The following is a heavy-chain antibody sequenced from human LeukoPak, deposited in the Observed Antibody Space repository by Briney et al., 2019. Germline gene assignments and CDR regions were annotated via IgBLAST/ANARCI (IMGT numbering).Heavy chain of an antibody. V-gene: IGHV3-30-3*01. CDR1: AFTLSNYA. CDR2: ISYDGSNK. D-gene: IGHD6-6*01. CDR3: ARDPLSSIPYYYYGMDV. Sequence: EGSLRLSCAASAFTLSNYAMHWVRQAPGKGLEWVAIISYDGSNKYYADSVKGRFTISRDNSKNTLYLQMNSLRDEDTAVYYCARDPLSSIPYYYYGMDVWGQGTTVTVSS. J-gene: IGHJ6*02.